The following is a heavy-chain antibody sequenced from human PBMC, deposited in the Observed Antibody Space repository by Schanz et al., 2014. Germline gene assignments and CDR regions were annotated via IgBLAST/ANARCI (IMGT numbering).Heavy chain of an antibody. Sequence: EVQLLESGGGLGQPGGSLRLSCAASGFTFATYAMTWIRQAPGKGLEWVSGLTEGGGGTYYTDAVKGRFTISRDNPKKTLYLQMNSLRAEDTAVYYCARGREVVAKIFDGWGQGTMVTVSS. CDR2: LTEGGGGT. CDR1: GFTFATYA. CDR3: ARGREVVAKIFDG. V-gene: IGHV3-23*01. D-gene: IGHD3-22*01. J-gene: IGHJ3*01.